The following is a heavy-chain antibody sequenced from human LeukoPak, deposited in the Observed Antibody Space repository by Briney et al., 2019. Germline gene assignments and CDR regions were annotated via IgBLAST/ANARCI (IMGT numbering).Heavy chain of an antibody. CDR1: GFTFSSYG. CDR3: AKWYYDILTAGGSSYGMDV. Sequence: PGGSLRLSCAASGFTFSSYGMHWVRQAPGKGLEWVAVISYDGSNKYYADSVKGRFTISRDNSKNTLYLQMNSLRAEDTAVYYCAKWYYDILTAGGSSYGMDVWGQGTTVTVSS. CDR2: ISYDGSNK. V-gene: IGHV3-30*18. J-gene: IGHJ6*02. D-gene: IGHD3-9*01.